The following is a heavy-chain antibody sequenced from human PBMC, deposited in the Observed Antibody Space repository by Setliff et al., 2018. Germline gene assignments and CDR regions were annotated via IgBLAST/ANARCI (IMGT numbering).Heavy chain of an antibody. CDR1: GDSISAAS. CDR2: VYYSGAA. V-gene: IGHV4-59*01. Sequence: LETLSLTCTVSGDSISAASIMAWIRQPPGKGLEFIGYVYYSGAAKYGPSLKSRVTMSVGTSKTQFSLKLNSMTTADTAVYCARGGTYRYFDYWGQGTLVTVSS. J-gene: IGHJ4*02. CDR3: ARGGTYRYFDY.